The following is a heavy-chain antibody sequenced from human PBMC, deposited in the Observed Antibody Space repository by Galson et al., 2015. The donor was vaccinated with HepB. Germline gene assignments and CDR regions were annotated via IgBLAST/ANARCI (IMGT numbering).Heavy chain of an antibody. V-gene: IGHV3-15*05. CDR2: IRSKADGATT. CDR3: ATRTLIGNNYDDTSGYPLPVSGLDV. CDR1: EISFTNAW. D-gene: IGHD3-22*01. Sequence: SLRLSCAAAEISFTNAWMSWVRQAPGKGLEWVGLIRSKADGATTDYSAPVKGRFIISRDDSRHTVYLQMNSLKTEDTAVYYCATRTLIGNNYDDTSGYPLPVSGLDVWGQGTTVTVSS. J-gene: IGHJ6*02.